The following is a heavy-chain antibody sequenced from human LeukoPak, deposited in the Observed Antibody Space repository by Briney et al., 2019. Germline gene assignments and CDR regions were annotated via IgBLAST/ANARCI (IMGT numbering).Heavy chain of an antibody. J-gene: IGHJ4*02. CDR1: GCTFLSYY. CDR2: IICRCGSI. D-gene: IGHD1-26*01. CDR3: AKDRPVGATHSDFDY. V-gene: IGHV3-48*01. Sequence: AGSLRLSCVASGCTFLSYYMNWVRQATGKDLDCVSYIICRCGSIYYTDPVKRRFTISRDDYKNTLYLQMNSLRVEDTAVYYCAKDRPVGATHSDFDYWGQGTLVTVSS.